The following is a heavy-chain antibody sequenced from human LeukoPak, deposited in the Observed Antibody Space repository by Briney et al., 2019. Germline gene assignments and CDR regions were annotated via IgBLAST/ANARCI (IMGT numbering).Heavy chain of an antibody. CDR2: IYHSGST. D-gene: IGHD6-13*01. J-gene: IGHJ4*02. CDR1: GGSISSGGYS. V-gene: IGHV4-30-2*01. CDR3: ARGTAAAGRGLDY. Sequence: SETLSLTCAVSGGSISSGGYSWSWMRQPPGKGLEWIGYIYHSGSTYYNPSLKSRVTISVDRSKNQFFLKLSSVTAADTAVYYCARGTAAAGRGLDYWGQGTLVTVSS.